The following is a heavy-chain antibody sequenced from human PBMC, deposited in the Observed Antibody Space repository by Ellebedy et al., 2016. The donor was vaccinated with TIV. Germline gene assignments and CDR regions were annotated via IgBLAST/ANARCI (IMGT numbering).Heavy chain of an antibody. CDR1: GYTFTSYY. V-gene: IGHV1-46*01. Sequence: ASVKVSCXASGYTFTSYYMHWVRQAPGQGLEWMGIINPSGGSTSYAQKFQGRVTMTRDTSTSTVYMELSSLRSEDTAVYYCARTPYYYDSSGYSWYFDLWGRGTLVTVSS. CDR2: INPSGGST. CDR3: ARTPYYYDSSGYSWYFDL. J-gene: IGHJ2*01. D-gene: IGHD3-22*01.